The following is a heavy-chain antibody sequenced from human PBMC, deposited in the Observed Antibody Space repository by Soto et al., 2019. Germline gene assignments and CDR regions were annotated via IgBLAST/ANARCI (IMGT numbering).Heavy chain of an antibody. D-gene: IGHD6-19*01. Sequence: QVQLQESGPGLVKPSGTLSLTCAVSGGSVSSGNWWSWVRQPPGKGLEWIGETYHSGTTNYNPSLKSRVTISLDTSKNQISLNLRSVTAADTAVYYCARHVVVPGTRGFDYWGQGTLVTVSS. CDR2: TYHSGTT. CDR1: GGSVSSGNW. J-gene: IGHJ4*02. V-gene: IGHV4-4*02. CDR3: ARHVVVPGTRGFDY.